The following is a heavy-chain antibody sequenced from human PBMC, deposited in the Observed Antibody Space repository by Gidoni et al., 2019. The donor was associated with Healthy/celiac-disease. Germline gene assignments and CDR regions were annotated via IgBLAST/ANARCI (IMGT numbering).Heavy chain of an antibody. Sequence: QVQLVESGGGVVQPGSSLRLSCAASGFTFSSYGMHWVRQAPGKGLEWVAVISYDGSNKYYADSVKGRFTISRDNSKNTLYLQMNSLRAEDTAVYYCAKVRYCSGGSCYSWIDYWGQGTLVTVSS. CDR1: GFTFSSYG. CDR3: AKVRYCSGGSCYSWIDY. D-gene: IGHD2-15*01. J-gene: IGHJ4*02. V-gene: IGHV3-30*18. CDR2: ISYDGSNK.